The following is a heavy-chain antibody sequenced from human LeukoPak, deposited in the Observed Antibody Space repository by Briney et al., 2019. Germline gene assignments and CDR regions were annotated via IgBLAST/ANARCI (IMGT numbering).Heavy chain of an antibody. D-gene: IGHD6-6*01. CDR2: IYYNGST. V-gene: IGHV4-59*01. CDR3: AREEYSSTLGAFDI. J-gene: IGHJ3*02. Sequence: SETLSLTCTVSGGSISSYYWSWIRQPPGKGLEWIGYIYYNGSTNYNPSLKSRVTISVDTSKNQFSLKLSSVTAADTAVYYCAREEYSSTLGAFDIWGQGTMVTVSS. CDR1: GGSISSYY.